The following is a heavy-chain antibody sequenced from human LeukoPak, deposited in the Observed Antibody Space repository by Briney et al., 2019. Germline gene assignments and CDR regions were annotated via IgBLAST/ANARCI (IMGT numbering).Heavy chain of an antibody. D-gene: IGHD6-19*01. CDR2: IGTSGSTK. J-gene: IGHJ5*02. V-gene: IGHV3-11*04. Sequence: PGGSLRLSCAASGFTFSDYYMSWIRQAPGKGLKWVSYIGTSGSTKYYADSVKGRFTISRDNAKNSLYLQMNSLRAEDTAMYYCASSGWYSTPNWFDPWGQGTLVIVSS. CDR1: GFTFSDYY. CDR3: ASSGWYSTPNWFDP.